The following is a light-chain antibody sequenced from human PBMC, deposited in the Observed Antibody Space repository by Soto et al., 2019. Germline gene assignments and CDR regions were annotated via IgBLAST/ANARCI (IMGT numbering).Light chain of an antibody. CDR3: QKCKVAPFT. CDR1: QDIGNF. J-gene: IGKJ4*01. Sequence: DIPETQAPSPLSESSGARTPITCRASQDIGNFLAWYQQKPGKVPKLLIYAASTLQSGVPSRFSGSGSGTDFTLTISSLQPEDVATYYCQKCKVAPFTFGGGTEVDIK. CDR2: AAS. V-gene: IGKV1-27*01.